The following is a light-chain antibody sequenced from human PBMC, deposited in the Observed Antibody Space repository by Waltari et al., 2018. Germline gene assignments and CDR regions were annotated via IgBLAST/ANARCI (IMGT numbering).Light chain of an antibody. J-gene: IGLJ2*01. CDR3: SSYAGSNNVG. Sequence: YQKDPGKAPKVVIYEVTKQPSGVPDRFSSSKSVNTASLPVSGLQAEDEADYYCSSYAGSNNVGVGGGTKLTV. V-gene: IGLV2-8*01. CDR2: EVT.